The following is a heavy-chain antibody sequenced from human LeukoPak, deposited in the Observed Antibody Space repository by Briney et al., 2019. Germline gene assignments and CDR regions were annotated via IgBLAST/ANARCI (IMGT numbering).Heavy chain of an antibody. J-gene: IGHJ5*02. Sequence: SETLSLTCTVSGGSISSYYWSWIRQPPGKGLEWIGSIYYSGSTYYNPSLKSRVTISVDTSKNQFSLKLSSVTAADTAVYYCARLADDSSGAWGQGTLVTVSS. V-gene: IGHV4-39*07. D-gene: IGHD3-22*01. CDR3: ARLADDSSGA. CDR2: IYYSGST. CDR1: GGSISSYY.